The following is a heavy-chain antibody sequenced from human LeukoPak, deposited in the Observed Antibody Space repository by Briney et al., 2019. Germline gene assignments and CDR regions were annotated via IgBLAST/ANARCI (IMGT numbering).Heavy chain of an antibody. CDR2: ISYDGSNK. V-gene: IGHV3-30*04. Sequence: PGGSLRLSCAASGFTFSSYAMHWVRQAPGKGLEWVAVISYDGSNKYYADSVKGRFTISRDNSKSTLCLQMNSLRAEDTAVYYCEKQLGYCSGGSCYFPYWGQGTLVTVSS. CDR1: GFTFSSYA. D-gene: IGHD2-15*01. J-gene: IGHJ4*02. CDR3: EKQLGYCSGGSCYFPY.